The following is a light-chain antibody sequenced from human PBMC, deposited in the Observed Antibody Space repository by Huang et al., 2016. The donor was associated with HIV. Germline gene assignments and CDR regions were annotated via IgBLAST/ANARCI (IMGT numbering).Light chain of an antibody. V-gene: IGKV3-11*01. CDR3: QQRSNWPSYT. Sequence: EIVLTQSPATLSLSPGERAPLSCRASQSVSSYLAWYQQKLGQAPRLLIYDAAARATGIPARFSGSGSGTDFTLTISSLEPEDFAVYYCQQRSNWPSYTFGQGTKLEIK. CDR1: QSVSSY. J-gene: IGKJ2*01. CDR2: DAA.